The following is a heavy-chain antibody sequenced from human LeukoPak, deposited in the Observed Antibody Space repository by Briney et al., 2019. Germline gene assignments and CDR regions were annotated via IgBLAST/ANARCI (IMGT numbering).Heavy chain of an antibody. CDR1: GGSISSYY. V-gene: IGHV4-59*01. D-gene: IGHD3-10*01. CDR2: IYYSGST. CDR3: ARGITMGRGPTPTWVDP. J-gene: IGHJ5*02. Sequence: SETLSLTCTASGGSISSYYWSWIRQPPGKGLEWIGYIYYSGSTNYNPSLKSRVTISVDTSKNQFSLKLNSVTAADTAVYHCARGITMGRGPTPTWVDPWGQGTLVTVSS.